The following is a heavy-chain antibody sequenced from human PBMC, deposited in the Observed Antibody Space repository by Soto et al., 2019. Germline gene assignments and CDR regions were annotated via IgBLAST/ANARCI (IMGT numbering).Heavy chain of an antibody. D-gene: IGHD1-26*01. J-gene: IGHJ4*02. CDR3: ARGSYWDYTDY. V-gene: IGHV3-30-3*01. CDR2: ISYDGSNK. CDR1: GFTFSSYA. Sequence: HPGGSLRLSCAASGFTFSSYAMHWVRQAPGKGLEWVAVISYDGSNKYYADSVKGRFTISRDNSKNTLYLQMNSLRAEDTAVYYCARGSYWDYTDYCGPATFLTLST.